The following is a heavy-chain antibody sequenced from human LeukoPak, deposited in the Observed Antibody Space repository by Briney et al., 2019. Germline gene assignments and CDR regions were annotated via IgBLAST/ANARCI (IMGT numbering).Heavy chain of an antibody. CDR2: ISYDGSTK. CDR1: GFTFSSYA. J-gene: IGHJ1*01. D-gene: IGHD6-13*01. Sequence: GGSLRLSCAPSGFTFSSYAMSWVRQAPGKGLEWVAVISYDGSTKYYADSVKGRFTISRDNSKSTLYLQMNSLRAEDTAVYYCAKESGSRSYGAYFPHWGQGTLVTVSS. V-gene: IGHV3-30*18. CDR3: AKESGSRSYGAYFPH.